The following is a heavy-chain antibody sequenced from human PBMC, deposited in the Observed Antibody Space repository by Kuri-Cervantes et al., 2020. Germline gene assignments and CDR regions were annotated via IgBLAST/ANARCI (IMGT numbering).Heavy chain of an antibody. CDR2: IYYSGST. CDR3: ARVLGYYDRAWFDP. J-gene: IGHJ5*02. CDR1: GGSISSYY. V-gene: IGHV4-59*01. D-gene: IGHD3-22*01. Sequence: ESLKISCTVSGGSISSYYWSWIRQPPGKGLEWIGYIYYSGSTNYNPSLKSRVTISVDTSKNQFSLKLSSVTAADTAVYYCARVLGYYDRAWFDPWGQGTLVTVSS.